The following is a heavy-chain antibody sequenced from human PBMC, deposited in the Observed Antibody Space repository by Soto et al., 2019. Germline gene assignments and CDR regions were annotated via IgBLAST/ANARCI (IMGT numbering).Heavy chain of an antibody. CDR3: GACQYFSDY. J-gene: IGHJ4*02. CDR1: GFTFSSYG. V-gene: IGHV3-30*03. Sequence: QVQLVESGGGVVQPGRSLRLSCAASGFTFSSYGMHWVRQAQGKGLEWVALISYDGSDKYYADSVKGRFTISRDNSKNTLYLQMNSLRVEDTAVYYCGACQYFSDYWGQGTLVTVSS. D-gene: IGHD1-26*01. CDR2: ISYDGSDK.